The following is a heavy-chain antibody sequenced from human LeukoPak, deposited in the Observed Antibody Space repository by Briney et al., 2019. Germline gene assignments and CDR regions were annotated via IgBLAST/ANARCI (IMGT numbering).Heavy chain of an antibody. CDR3: ARGAPLIVVVPAATYYYYYYMDV. Sequence: SETLSLTCTVSGGSITSGSYYWSWMRQPAGKGLEWIGRIYTSGGTNYTPSLKSRVTISVDTSKNQFSLKLSSVTAADTAVYYCARGAPLIVVVPAATYYYYYYMDVWGKGTTVTVSS. CDR1: GGSITSGSYY. CDR2: IYTSGGT. D-gene: IGHD2-2*01. V-gene: IGHV4-61*02. J-gene: IGHJ6*03.